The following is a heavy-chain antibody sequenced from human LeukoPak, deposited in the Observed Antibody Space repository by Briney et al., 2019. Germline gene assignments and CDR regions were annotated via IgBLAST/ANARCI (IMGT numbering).Heavy chain of an antibody. V-gene: IGHV3-33*01. CDR2: IWYDGSNK. D-gene: IGHD1-26*01. Sequence: GGSLRLSCAASGFTFSSYGMHWVRQAPGKGLEWVAVIWYDGSNKYYADSVKGRFTISRDNSKNTLYLQMNSLRAEDTAVYYCALHSYSGSYYGPFDYWGQGTLVTVSS. J-gene: IGHJ4*02. CDR1: GFTFSSYG. CDR3: ALHSYSGSYYGPFDY.